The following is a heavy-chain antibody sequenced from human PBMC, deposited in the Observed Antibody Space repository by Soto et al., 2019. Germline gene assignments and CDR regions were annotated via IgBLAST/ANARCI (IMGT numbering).Heavy chain of an antibody. J-gene: IGHJ3*02. Sequence: QVQLQESGPGLAKPSQTLSLTCTVSGGSISSGGYYWSWIRQHPGKGLEWIGYIYYRGSTYYNPSLESRATISVDTSKNRVSLKLSSVTAADTAVYYCARDLNGIAVAGNDDAFDIWGQGTMVTVSS. CDR3: ARDLNGIAVAGNDDAFDI. CDR2: IYYRGST. CDR1: GGSISSGGYY. V-gene: IGHV4-31*03. D-gene: IGHD6-19*01.